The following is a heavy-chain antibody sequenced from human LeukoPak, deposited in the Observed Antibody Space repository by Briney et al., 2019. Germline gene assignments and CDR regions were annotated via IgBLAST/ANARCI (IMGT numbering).Heavy chain of an antibody. D-gene: IGHD6-6*01. CDR3: ALIAARPTDAFDI. V-gene: IGHV1-69*05. CDR2: IIPIFGTA. Sequence: ASVKVSCKASGGSFSSYAISWVRQAPGQGLEWMGGIIPIFGTANYAQKFQGRVTITTDESTSTAYMELSSLRSEDTAVYYCALIAARPTDAFDIWGQGTMVTVSS. J-gene: IGHJ3*02. CDR1: GGSFSSYA.